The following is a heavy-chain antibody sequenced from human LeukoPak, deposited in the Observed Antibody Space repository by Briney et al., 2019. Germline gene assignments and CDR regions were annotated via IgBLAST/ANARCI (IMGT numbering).Heavy chain of an antibody. CDR2: ISSSSSYI. CDR3: ARGYEYVWGSYRLRGNFVDY. V-gene: IGHV3-21*01. J-gene: IGHJ4*02. Sequence: GGSLRLSCAPSGFTFSSYSMNWVRQAPGKGLEWVSSISSSSSYIYYADSVKGRFTISRDNAKNSLYLQMNSLRAEDTAVYYCARGYEYVWGSYRLRGNFVDYWGQGTLVTVSS. CDR1: GFTFSSYS. D-gene: IGHD3-16*02.